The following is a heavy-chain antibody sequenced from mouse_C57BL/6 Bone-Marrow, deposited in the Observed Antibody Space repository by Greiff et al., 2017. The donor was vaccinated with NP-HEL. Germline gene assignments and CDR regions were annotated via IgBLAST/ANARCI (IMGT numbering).Heavy chain of an antibody. D-gene: IGHD1-1*01. J-gene: IGHJ3*01. CDR2: IDPSSGGT. CDR1: GYTFTSYW. V-gene: IGHV1-72*01. CDR3: ARDYCGRLLAY. Sequence: QVQLQQPGAELVKPGASVKLSCKASGYTFTSYWMHWVKQRPGRGLEWIGGIDPSSGGTKYNEKFKSKATLTVDTSSSTAYMQLSSLTSADSAVYYGARDYCGRLLAYWGQGTPVTVSA.